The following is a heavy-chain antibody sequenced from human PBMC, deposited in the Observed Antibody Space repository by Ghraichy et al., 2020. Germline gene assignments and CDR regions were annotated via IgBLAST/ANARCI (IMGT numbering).Heavy chain of an antibody. Sequence: SETLSLTCTVSGGSMTSYYWSWIRQPPGKGLEWIGYIYHTGSTNYNPSLKSRGTISLDTSKNQFSLKLTSVSAADTAVYYCARDYYYDTSGYYRYAFDIWGQGTMVTDSS. CDR1: GGSMTSYY. J-gene: IGHJ3*02. CDR2: IYHTGST. V-gene: IGHV4-59*01. D-gene: IGHD3-22*01. CDR3: ARDYYYDTSGYYRYAFDI.